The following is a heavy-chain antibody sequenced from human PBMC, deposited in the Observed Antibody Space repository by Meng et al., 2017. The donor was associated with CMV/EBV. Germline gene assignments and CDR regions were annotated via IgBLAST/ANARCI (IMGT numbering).Heavy chain of an antibody. CDR1: GFTFTDYS. CDR3: ARGNWGLGY. J-gene: IGHJ4*02. V-gene: IGHV3-74*01. D-gene: IGHD7-27*01. Sequence: LSCVASGFTFTDYSIHWVRHAPGKGLVWVSRIRGDGSNTNYADSVKGRFTISRDIARNTIYMQMNSLRVEDTAVYYCARGNWGLGYWGQGTLVTVSS. CDR2: IRGDGSNT.